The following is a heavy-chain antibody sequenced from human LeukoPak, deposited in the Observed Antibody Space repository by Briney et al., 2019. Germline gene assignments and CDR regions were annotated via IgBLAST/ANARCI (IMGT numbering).Heavy chain of an antibody. CDR3: AKGPSTPYDYVWGSYRLDAFDI. J-gene: IGHJ3*02. CDR2: IRYYGSNK. D-gene: IGHD3-16*02. Sequence: GGSLRLSCAASGFTFSSYGMHWVRQAPGKGLEWVAFIRYYGSNKYYADSVKGRFTISRDNSKNTLYLQMNSLRAEDTAVYYCAKGPSTPYDYVWGSYRLDAFDIWGQGTMVTVSS. CDR1: GFTFSSYG. V-gene: IGHV3-30*02.